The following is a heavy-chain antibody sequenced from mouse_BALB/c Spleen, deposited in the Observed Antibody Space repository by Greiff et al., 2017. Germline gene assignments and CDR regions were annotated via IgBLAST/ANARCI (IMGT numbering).Heavy chain of an antibody. D-gene: IGHD2-1*01. Sequence: VQLQQPGAELVKPGASVKLSCKASGYTFTSYWMHWVKQRPGQGLEWIGVINPSNGRTNYNEKFKSKATLTVDKSSSTAYMQLSSLTSEDSAVYYCARRDGNYDYAMDYWGQGTSVTVSS. CDR2: INPSNGRT. CDR3: ARRDGNYDYAMDY. CDR1: GYTFTSYW. J-gene: IGHJ4*01. V-gene: IGHV1S81*02.